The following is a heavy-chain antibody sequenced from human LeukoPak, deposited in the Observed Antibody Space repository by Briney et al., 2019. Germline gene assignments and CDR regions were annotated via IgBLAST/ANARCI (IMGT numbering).Heavy chain of an antibody. J-gene: IGHJ4*02. V-gene: IGHV3-48*02. Sequence: QRGGSLRLSCVGSGFTFSSYSMSWVRQAPGKGLEWLSYISSSSGAIYYADSVKGRFTISRDNAKNSLYLQMNSLTDEDTAVYYCARVDYFESWGQGTLVTVSS. CDR1: GFTFSSYS. CDR2: ISSSSGAI. CDR3: ARVDYFES.